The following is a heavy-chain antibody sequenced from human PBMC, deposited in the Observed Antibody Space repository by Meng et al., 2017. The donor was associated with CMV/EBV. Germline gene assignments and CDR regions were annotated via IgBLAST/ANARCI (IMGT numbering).Heavy chain of an antibody. CDR1: GGSFSGYY. Sequence: QVRLQQWGAGPLKPSETLSLTCAVYGGSFSGYYWSWIRQPPGKGLEWIGEINHSGSTNYNPSLKSRVTISVDTSKNQFSLKLSSVTAADTAVYYCARGGIAAAGPFDYWGQGTLVTVSS. V-gene: IGHV4-34*01. CDR3: ARGGIAAAGPFDY. J-gene: IGHJ4*02. CDR2: INHSGST. D-gene: IGHD6-13*01.